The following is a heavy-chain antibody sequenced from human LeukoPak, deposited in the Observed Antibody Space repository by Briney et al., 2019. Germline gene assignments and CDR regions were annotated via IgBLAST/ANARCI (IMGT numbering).Heavy chain of an antibody. D-gene: IGHD1-26*01. V-gene: IGHV3-23*01. CDR1: GFTFSSYA. J-gene: IGHJ4*02. Sequence: GGSLRLSCAASGFTFSSYAMSWVRQAPGKGLEWVSAISGSGGSTYYADSVKGRFTISRDNSKNTLYLQMNSLRAEDTAVYCCTAWYSGSYRSFDYWGQGTLVTVSS. CDR3: TAWYSGSYRSFDY. CDR2: ISGSGGST.